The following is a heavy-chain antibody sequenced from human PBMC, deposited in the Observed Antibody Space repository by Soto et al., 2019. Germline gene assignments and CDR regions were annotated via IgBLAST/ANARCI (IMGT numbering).Heavy chain of an antibody. V-gene: IGHV1-18*01. J-gene: IGHJ5*02. D-gene: IGHD2-2*01. CDR1: GYTFSNYG. CDR3: ASVVPGAEAWFGP. CDR2: ISLYSDGT. Sequence: ASVKVSCKTSGYTFSNYGITWVRQAPGQPLEWLGWISLYSDGTNYAQKFQGRVSMTTDTSTTTAYMELRSLRSDDTAVYYCASVVPGAEAWFGPWGQGNLVTVSS.